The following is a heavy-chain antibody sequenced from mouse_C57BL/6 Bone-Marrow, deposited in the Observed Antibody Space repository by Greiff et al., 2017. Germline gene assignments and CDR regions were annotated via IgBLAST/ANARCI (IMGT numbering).Heavy chain of an antibody. D-gene: IGHD1-1*01. CDR3: VPLCYGSNYWYFDV. CDR1: GYTFTGYW. V-gene: IGHV1-9*01. CDR2: ILPGSGST. Sequence: QVQLQQSGAELMKPGASVKLSCKATGYTFTGYWIEWAKQRPGHGLEWIGEILPGSGSTNYNEKFKGKATFTADTASNTAYMQLSSLTTGDSAVYYCVPLCYGSNYWYFDVWGTGTTVTVSS. J-gene: IGHJ1*03.